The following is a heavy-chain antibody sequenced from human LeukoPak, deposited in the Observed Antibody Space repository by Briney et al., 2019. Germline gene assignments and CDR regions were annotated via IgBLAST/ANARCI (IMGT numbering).Heavy chain of an antibody. Sequence: GGSLRLSCVVSGFTFSTYAMSWVRQAPGKGLEGCSAISSSGGSTYYADSVKGRFTISRDNSKNTLYLQMNSLRAEDTAVYYCAKDSRSSSSLYFGYWGQGTLVTVSS. CDR1: GFTFSTYA. CDR2: ISSSGGST. D-gene: IGHD6-6*01. J-gene: IGHJ4*02. CDR3: AKDSRSSSSLYFGY. V-gene: IGHV3-23*01.